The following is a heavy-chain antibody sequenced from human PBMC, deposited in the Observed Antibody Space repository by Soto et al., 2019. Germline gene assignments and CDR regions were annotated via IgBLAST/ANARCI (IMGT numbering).Heavy chain of an antibody. V-gene: IGHV3-33*01. CDR1: GFTFSSYG. CDR2: IWYDGSNK. D-gene: IGHD6-6*01. CDR3: ARVANPYSSSSEVYFDC. J-gene: IGHJ4*02. Sequence: QVQLVESGGGVVQPGRSLRLSCAASGFTFSSYGMHWVRQAPGKGLEWVAVIWYDGSNKYYADAVKGRFTISRDNSNNTLYLQMNSLRAEDTAVYYCARVANPYSSSSEVYFDCWGQGTLVTVSS.